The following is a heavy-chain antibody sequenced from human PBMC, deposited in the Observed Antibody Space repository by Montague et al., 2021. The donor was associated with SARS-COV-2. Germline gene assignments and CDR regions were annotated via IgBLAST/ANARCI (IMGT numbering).Heavy chain of an antibody. CDR3: ARVSLAAAATRSDY. D-gene: IGHD6-13*01. CDR2: IYDSGST. V-gene: IGHV4-61*08. J-gene: IGHJ4*02. Sequence: SETLSLTCTVSGGSVSSGGYYWSWIRQPPGKGLEWIGYIYDSGSTNYNPSLKSRVTISLDTSKNQSSLKLTSVTAADTAVYYCARVSLAAAATRSDYWGQGTLVTVSS. CDR1: GGSVSSGGYY.